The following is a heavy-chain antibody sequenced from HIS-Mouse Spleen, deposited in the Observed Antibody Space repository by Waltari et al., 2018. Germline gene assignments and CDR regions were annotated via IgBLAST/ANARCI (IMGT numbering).Heavy chain of an antibody. D-gene: IGHD6-13*01. Sequence: QVQLQESGPGLVKPSETLSLTCTVSGYSISSGYYWGWIRQPPGKGLEWIGSIDHSGRTDYNPSLKSRVTISVDTSKNQFSLKLSSVTAADTAVYYCARALEYSSSWYYYYYGMDVWGQGTTVTVSS. CDR3: ARALEYSSSWYYYYYGMDV. J-gene: IGHJ6*02. CDR1: GYSISSGYY. V-gene: IGHV4-38-2*02. CDR2: IDHSGRT.